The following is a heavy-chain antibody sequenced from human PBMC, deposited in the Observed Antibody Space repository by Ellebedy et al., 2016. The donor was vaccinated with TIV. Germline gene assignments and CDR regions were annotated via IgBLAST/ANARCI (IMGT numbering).Heavy chain of an antibody. CDR1: GGSFRGYY. CDR3: ARGRYDFWSGYPTFDY. J-gene: IGHJ4*02. Sequence: SQTLSLTCXVHGGSFRGYYWSWIRPPPGKGLEWIGEINHSGSTNYNPSLKSRVTISVDTSKNQFSLKLSSVTAADTAVYYCARGRYDFWSGYPTFDYWGQGTLVTVSS. D-gene: IGHD3-3*01. CDR2: INHSGST. V-gene: IGHV4-34*01.